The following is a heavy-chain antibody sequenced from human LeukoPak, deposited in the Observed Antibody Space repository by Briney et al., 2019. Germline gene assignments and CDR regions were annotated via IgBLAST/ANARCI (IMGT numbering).Heavy chain of an antibody. D-gene: IGHD3-16*01. Sequence: GGSLRLSCAASGFSFSGHWMNWVRQAPGKGLEWVANIKQDGSEKFYVDSVKGRFTIPRDNAKNSLYLQMDSLSAEDTALYYCGSGARYLIENWGQGTLVTVSS. CDR3: GSGARYLIEN. J-gene: IGHJ4*02. CDR1: GFSFSGHW. V-gene: IGHV3-7*03. CDR2: IKQDGSEK.